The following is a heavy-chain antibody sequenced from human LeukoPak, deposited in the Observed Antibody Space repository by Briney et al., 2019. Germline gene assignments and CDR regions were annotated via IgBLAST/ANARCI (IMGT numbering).Heavy chain of an antibody. J-gene: IGHJ3*02. CDR2: INCSGGST. Sequence: EASVKVSCKASGYSFTIYYIHWVRQAPGQGLEWLGIINCSGGSTSYAQKFQGRVTMTRDTSTRTVYMELSSLRSEDTAVYYCARCYDNFDVALDIWSQGTMVTVSS. CDR1: GYSFTIYY. V-gene: IGHV1-46*01. D-gene: IGHD3-9*01. CDR3: ARCYDNFDVALDI.